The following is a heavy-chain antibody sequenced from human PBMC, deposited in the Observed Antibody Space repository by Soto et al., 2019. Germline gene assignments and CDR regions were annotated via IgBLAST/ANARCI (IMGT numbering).Heavy chain of an antibody. J-gene: IGHJ6*02. CDR1: GYTFTSYG. V-gene: IGHV1-18*04. Sequence: ASVKVSCKASGYTFTSYGISWVRQAPGQGLEWTGWISAYNGNTNYAQKLQGRVTMTTDTSTSTAYMELRSLRSDDTAAYYCARELSRRGLGYCSXTSCFLGHYYYYYGMDVWGQGTTVTVSS. D-gene: IGHD2-2*01. CDR2: ISAYNGNT. CDR3: ARELSRRGLGYCSXTSCFLGHYYYYYGMDV.